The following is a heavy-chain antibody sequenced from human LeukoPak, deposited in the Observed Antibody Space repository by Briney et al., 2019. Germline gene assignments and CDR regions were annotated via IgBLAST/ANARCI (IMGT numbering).Heavy chain of an antibody. J-gene: IGHJ4*02. CDR3: ANRGY. CDR2: ISWNSGSI. V-gene: IGHV3-9*01. CDR1: GFTFDDYA. Sequence: GGSLRLSCAASGFTFDDYAMHWVRQAPGKGLEWVSGISWNSGSIGYADSVKGRFTISRDDAKNSLYLQMNSLRAEDTALYYCANRGYWGQGTLVTVSS.